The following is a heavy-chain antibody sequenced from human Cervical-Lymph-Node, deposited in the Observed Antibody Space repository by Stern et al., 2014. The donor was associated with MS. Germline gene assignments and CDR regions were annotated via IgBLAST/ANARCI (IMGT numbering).Heavy chain of an antibody. Sequence: VQLVESGAEVTKPGSSVKVSCKASGGTFSKFPSSWVRQAPGQGLEWMGGIFPVFGTPTYAQEFRGRVTITADDSTSTVYMELSSRRSDDTAVYYCALSSETSDRWYSLGYDLWGQGTLVTVSS. D-gene: IGHD6-13*01. J-gene: IGHJ5*02. CDR2: IFPVFGTP. CDR1: GGTFSKFP. V-gene: IGHV1-69*01. CDR3: ALSSETSDRWYSLGYDL.